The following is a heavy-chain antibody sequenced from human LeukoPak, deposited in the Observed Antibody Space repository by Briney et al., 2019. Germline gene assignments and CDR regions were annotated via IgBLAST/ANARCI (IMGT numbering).Heavy chain of an antibody. Sequence: GGPLRLSCAASGFTFSSYGMHWVRQAPGKGLEWVAVISYDGSNKYYADSVKGRFTISRDNSKNTLYLQMNSLRAEDTAVYYCAKDGGWTWNRPPGAFDIWGQGTMVTVSS. D-gene: IGHD1-1*01. J-gene: IGHJ3*02. CDR1: GFTFSSYG. CDR2: ISYDGSNK. CDR3: AKDGGWTWNRPPGAFDI. V-gene: IGHV3-30*18.